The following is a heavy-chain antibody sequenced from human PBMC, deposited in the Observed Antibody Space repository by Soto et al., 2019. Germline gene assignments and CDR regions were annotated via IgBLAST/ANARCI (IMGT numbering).Heavy chain of an antibody. D-gene: IGHD5-18*01. CDR3: ANSEYSRYKNIDV. J-gene: IGHJ6*01. CDR2: ISYDGSIK. Sequence: QVQLVESGGGVVQPGRSLRLSCAASGFTFRGHGMHWVRQAPGRGLEWVALISYDGSIKYYADSVRGRFTISRDNSKNTLYLEMNSLRAEDTAVYYCANSEYSRYKNIDVW. V-gene: IGHV3-30*18. CDR1: GFTFRGHG.